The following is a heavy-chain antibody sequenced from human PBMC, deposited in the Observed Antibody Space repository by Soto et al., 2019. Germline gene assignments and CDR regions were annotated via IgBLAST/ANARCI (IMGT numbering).Heavy chain of an antibody. Sequence: QVHLQQWGAGLLKPSETLSLTCAVSGGSFSDTYWNWFRQPPGKGLEWTGEINHNTNTIYNPSLTTCVTISVDTSKNHFSRRLTSVTAAYTAVYYCASCVRLSRGSLDPWGPGTLVTGSS. V-gene: IGHV4-34*01. CDR1: GGSFSDTY. CDR2: INHNTNT. J-gene: IGHJ5*02. CDR3: ASCVRLSRGSLDP. D-gene: IGHD2-15*01.